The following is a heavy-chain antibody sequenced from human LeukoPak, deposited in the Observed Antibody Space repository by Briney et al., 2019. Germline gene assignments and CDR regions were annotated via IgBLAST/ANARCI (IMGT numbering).Heavy chain of an antibody. V-gene: IGHV3-15*01. CDR3: TTDGTTVTTVDAFDL. D-gene: IGHD4-11*01. CDR1: GFTFSSYG. Sequence: PGGSLRLTCAASGFTFSSYGMHWVRQAPGKGLEWVGRIKSKTDGGTTDYAAPVKGRFTISRDDSKNTLYLQMNSLKTEDTAVYYCTTDGTTVTTVDAFDLWGQGTMVTVSS. J-gene: IGHJ3*01. CDR2: IKSKTDGGTT.